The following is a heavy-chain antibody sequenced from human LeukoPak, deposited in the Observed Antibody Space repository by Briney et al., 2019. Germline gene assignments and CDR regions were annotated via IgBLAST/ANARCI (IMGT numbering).Heavy chain of an antibody. CDR2: ISAYNGNT. D-gene: IGHD2-2*01. CDR3: ARVPNHIVAVPGGVEFDP. Sequence: ASVKVSCKASGYTFTSYGISWVRQAPGQGLEWMGWISAYNGNTNYAQKLQGRVTMTTDTSTSTAYMELRSLRSDDTAVYYCARVPNHIVAVPGGVEFDPWGQGTLVTVSS. V-gene: IGHV1-18*01. J-gene: IGHJ5*02. CDR1: GYTFTSYG.